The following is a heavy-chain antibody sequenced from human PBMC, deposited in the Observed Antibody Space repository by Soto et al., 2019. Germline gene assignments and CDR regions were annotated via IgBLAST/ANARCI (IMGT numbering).Heavy chain of an antibody. CDR1: GFTFSSYA. D-gene: IGHD5-18*01. Sequence: GGSLRLSCAASGFTFSSYAMHWVRQAPGKGLEYVSAISSNGGSTYYANSVKGRFTISRDNSKNTLYLQMGSLRAEDMAVYYCAGSPGPAENDDSYAPIYYSYYGMDVWGQGTTGTVSS. CDR3: AGSPGPAENDDSYAPIYYSYYGMDV. CDR2: ISSNGGST. V-gene: IGHV3-64*01. J-gene: IGHJ6*02.